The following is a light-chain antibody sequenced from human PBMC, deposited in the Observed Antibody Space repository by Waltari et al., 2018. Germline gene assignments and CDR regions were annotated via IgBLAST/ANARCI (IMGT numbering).Light chain of an antibody. CDR2: KAS. Sequence: VQMTPSSSPLSASVGDRVPLTCRASQSICSWLAWYQQKPGKAPKFLIYKASNLESGVPSRFSGSGSGTEFTLTISSLQPDDFATYYCQQYDTYSLTFGGGTKVEIK. J-gene: IGKJ4*02. CDR1: QSICSW. V-gene: IGKV1-5*03. CDR3: QQYDTYSLT.